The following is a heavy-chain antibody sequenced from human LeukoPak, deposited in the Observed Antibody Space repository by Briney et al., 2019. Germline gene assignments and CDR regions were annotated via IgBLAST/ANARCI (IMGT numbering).Heavy chain of an antibody. D-gene: IGHD3-10*01. CDR2: ISSSSSYI. CDR3: ARRRFESNSFDY. CDR1: GFTFSSYS. Sequence: GGSLRLSCAASGFTFSSYSMNWVRQAPGKGLEWVSSISSSSSYIYYADSVKGRFTISRDNAKNSLYLRMNSLRAEDTAVYYCARRRFESNSFDYWGQGTLVTVSS. J-gene: IGHJ4*02. V-gene: IGHV3-21*01.